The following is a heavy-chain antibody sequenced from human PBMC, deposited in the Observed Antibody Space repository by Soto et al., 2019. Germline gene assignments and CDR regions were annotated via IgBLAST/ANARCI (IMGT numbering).Heavy chain of an antibody. J-gene: IGHJ4*02. D-gene: IGHD3-10*01. CDR2: IYYSGST. Sequence: QVQLQESGPGLVKPSETLSLTCTVSGGSISSYYWSWIRQPPGKGLEWIGYIYYSGSTNYNPSLKSRVTISVDTSKNQFSLKLSSVTAADTAVYYCAGSGVRGVIYYWGQGTLVTVSS. V-gene: IGHV4-59*01. CDR3: AGSGVRGVIYY. CDR1: GGSISSYY.